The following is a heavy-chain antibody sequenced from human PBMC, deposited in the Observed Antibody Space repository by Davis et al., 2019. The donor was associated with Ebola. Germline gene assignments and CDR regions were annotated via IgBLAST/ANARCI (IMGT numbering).Heavy chain of an antibody. V-gene: IGHV3-33*08. D-gene: IGHD2-15*01. CDR1: GFTFSSYG. Sequence: PGGSLRLSCAASGFTFSSYGMHWVRQAPGKGLEWVAVIWYDGSNKYYADSVKGRFTISRDNSKNTLYLQMNSLRAEDTAVYYCAREAQPSGGSSYYFDYWGQGTLVTVSS. CDR3: AREAQPSGGSSYYFDY. CDR2: IWYDGSNK. J-gene: IGHJ4*02.